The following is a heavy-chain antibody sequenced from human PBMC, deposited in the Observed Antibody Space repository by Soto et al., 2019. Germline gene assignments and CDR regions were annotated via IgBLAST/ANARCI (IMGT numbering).Heavy chain of an antibody. V-gene: IGHV3-64*01. CDR1: GFTFSSYA. Sequence: GGSLRLSCAASGFTFSSYAMHWVRQAPGKGLEYVSAISSNGGSTYYANSVKGRFTISRDNSKNTLYLQMGSLRAEDMAVYYCARAVVGCSGGSCYFDYYYMDVWGKGTTVTVSS. D-gene: IGHD2-15*01. CDR3: ARAVVGCSGGSCYFDYYYMDV. CDR2: ISSNGGST. J-gene: IGHJ6*03.